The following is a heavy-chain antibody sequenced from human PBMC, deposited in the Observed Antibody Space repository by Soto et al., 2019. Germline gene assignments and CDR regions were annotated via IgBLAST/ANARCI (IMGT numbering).Heavy chain of an antibody. V-gene: IGHV1-69*02. CDR3: ASSYGSGYRAFDY. J-gene: IGHJ4*02. CDR2: INPILSMS. D-gene: IGHD3-10*01. Sequence: QVQLVQSGAEVKRPGSSVKVSCKASGDTFTFYSINWVRQAPGLGLEWMGRINPILSMSNYAQRFQGRVTMTAAKSTGTAYMELSSLRSEDTAIYYCASSYGSGYRAFDYWGQGALVTVSS. CDR1: GDTFTFYS.